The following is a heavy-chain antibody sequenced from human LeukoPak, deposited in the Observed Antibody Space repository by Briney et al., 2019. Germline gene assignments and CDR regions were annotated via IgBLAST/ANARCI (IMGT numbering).Heavy chain of an antibody. Sequence: PGGSLRLFWAASGFTFSSYDMNWVRQAPGKGLEWVSYISSSSSTIYYADSVKGRFTNSRDNAKNSLYLQMNSLRVEDTAVYFCARSDWAKWGQGTLVTVSS. CDR3: ARSDWAK. V-gene: IGHV3-48*03. CDR2: ISSSSSTI. J-gene: IGHJ4*02. D-gene: IGHD3-9*01. CDR1: GFTFSSYD.